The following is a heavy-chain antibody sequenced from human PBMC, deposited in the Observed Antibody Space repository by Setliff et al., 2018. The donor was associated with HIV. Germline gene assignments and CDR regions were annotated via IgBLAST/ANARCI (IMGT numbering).Heavy chain of an antibody. CDR1: GYTFSDHY. CDR2: INPRSGVT. CDR3: ARDSGTNDHFLSPYYGALDF. V-gene: IGHV1-2*02. Sequence: ASVKVSCKTSGYTFSDHYIHWVRQAPGQGLQWMGWINPRSGVTKYAQKFQGRFIMTTDTTINTLYMELERLTSDDTALYYCARDSGTNDHFLSPYYGALDFWGLGTLVTVSS. D-gene: IGHD3-3*02. J-gene: IGHJ4*02.